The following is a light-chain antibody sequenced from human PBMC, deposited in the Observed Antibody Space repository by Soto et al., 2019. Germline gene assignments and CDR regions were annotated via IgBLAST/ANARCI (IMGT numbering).Light chain of an antibody. CDR2: GNN. Sequence: QSVLTQPPSASGTPGQRVTISCSGSSSNIGSNTVNWYQRPPGTAPKLLIYGNNQRPSGVPDRFSGSKSGTSASLAISGLQSEDEADYYCATWDDSLNGRVFGGGTKVTVL. J-gene: IGLJ2*01. CDR1: SSNIGSNT. V-gene: IGLV1-44*01. CDR3: ATWDDSLNGRV.